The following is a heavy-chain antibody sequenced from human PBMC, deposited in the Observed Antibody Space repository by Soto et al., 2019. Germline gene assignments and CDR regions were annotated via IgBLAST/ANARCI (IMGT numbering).Heavy chain of an antibody. Sequence: GALRLSCAASGFSFSLFWMSWVRQTPGKGLEWVANINEDGSEKFFADSVKGRFTISRDNAKNSLSLQMNSLTADDTAVYYCARTGWPQSSYYFDYWGQGTLVTVSS. CDR3: ARTGWPQSSYYFDY. CDR1: GFSFSLFW. CDR2: INEDGSEK. J-gene: IGHJ4*02. V-gene: IGHV3-7*03. D-gene: IGHD3-16*01.